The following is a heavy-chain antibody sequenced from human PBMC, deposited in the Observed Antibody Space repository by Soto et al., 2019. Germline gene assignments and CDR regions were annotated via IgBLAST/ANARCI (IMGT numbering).Heavy chain of an antibody. CDR1: GFTFSSYE. D-gene: IGHD3-3*01. J-gene: IGHJ5*02. V-gene: IGHV3-48*03. CDR2: ISSSGSTI. Sequence: TGGSLRLSCAASGFTFSSYEMNWVRQAPGKGLEWVSYISSSGSTIYYADSVKGRFTISRDNAKNSLYLQMNSLRAEDTAVYYWGRESSGDFWSGYPPPNGKNWFDPWGQGTLVTVSS. CDR3: GRESSGDFWSGYPPPNGKNWFDP.